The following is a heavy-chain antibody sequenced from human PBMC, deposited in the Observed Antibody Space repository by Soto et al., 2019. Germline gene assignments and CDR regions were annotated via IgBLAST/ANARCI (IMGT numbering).Heavy chain of an antibody. CDR1: GGSISSSSYY. D-gene: IGHD2-15*01. V-gene: IGHV4-39*01. Sequence: QLQLQESGPGLVKPSETLSLTCTVSGGSISSSSYYWGWILQPPGKGLEWIGSIYYRGSTYYNPSLNSRVTISVGTSKNQFSVKLSSVTAADTAVYYCSRHQAVVVADTFDPWGQGTPVTVSS. CDR2: IYYRGST. J-gene: IGHJ5*02. CDR3: SRHQAVVVADTFDP.